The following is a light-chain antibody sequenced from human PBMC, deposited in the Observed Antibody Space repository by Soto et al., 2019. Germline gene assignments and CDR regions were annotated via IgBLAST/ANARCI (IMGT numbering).Light chain of an antibody. CDR3: QQYNNWPPWT. J-gene: IGKJ1*01. CDR1: QSVSSN. V-gene: IGKV3-15*01. Sequence: EIVMTQSPATLSVSPGERATLSCRASQSVSSNLAWYQQKPGQAPRLLIYGASTRATGIPVRFSGSGSGTEFTLTISSLRSEDFALYYCQQYNNWPPWTFGQGTKVEIK. CDR2: GAS.